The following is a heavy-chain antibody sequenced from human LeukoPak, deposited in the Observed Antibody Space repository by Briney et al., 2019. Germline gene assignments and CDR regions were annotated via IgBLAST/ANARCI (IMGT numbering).Heavy chain of an antibody. Sequence: GGSLRPSCAASGFIFSRYWMNWVRQAPGKGPVWVSRINSDGSSTSYADSVKGRFTISRDNAKNTLYLQMNSLRAEDTAVYYCARDPRYCGGDCYTFDYWGQGTLVTVSS. J-gene: IGHJ4*02. CDR2: INSDGSST. V-gene: IGHV3-74*01. CDR3: ARDPRYCGGDCYTFDY. D-gene: IGHD2-21*02. CDR1: GFIFSRYW.